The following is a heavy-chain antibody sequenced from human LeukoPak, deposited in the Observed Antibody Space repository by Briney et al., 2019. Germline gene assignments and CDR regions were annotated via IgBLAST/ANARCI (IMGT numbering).Heavy chain of an antibody. D-gene: IGHD3-10*02. CDR1: GFTFNTYT. CDR3: AELGITMIGGV. J-gene: IGHJ6*04. V-gene: IGHV3-21*01. CDR2: ITASSTAI. Sequence: GGSLRLSCAASGFTFNTYTMNWVRQAPGKGLEWVSSITASSTAIYSADSVKGRFTISRDNAKDSLYLQMNSLRAEDTAVYYCAELGITMIGGVWGKGTTVTISS.